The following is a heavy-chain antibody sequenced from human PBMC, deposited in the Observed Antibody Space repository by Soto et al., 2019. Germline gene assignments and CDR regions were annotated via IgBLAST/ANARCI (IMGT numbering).Heavy chain of an antibody. Sequence: QVQLVQSGAEVKKPGSSVKVSCKASGGTFSSYAISWVRQAPGQGLEWMGGIIPIFGTANYAQKFQGRVTITADESPSTAYMELSSLRSEDTAVYYCARALVNSCYLPRSYFDYWGQGTLVTVSS. D-gene: IGHD5-12*01. CDR3: ARALVNSCYLPRSYFDY. CDR2: IIPIFGTA. CDR1: GGTFSSYA. J-gene: IGHJ4*02. V-gene: IGHV1-69*01.